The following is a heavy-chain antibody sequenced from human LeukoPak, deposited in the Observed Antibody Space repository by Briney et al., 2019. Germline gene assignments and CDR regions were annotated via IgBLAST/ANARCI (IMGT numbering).Heavy chain of an antibody. CDR2: ISFDGRSNK. Sequence: GMSLRLSCAASGFAFCSYAMHWVRQAPGKGPEWVALISFDGRSNKYYADSVKGRFTISKDNSKNTLYLQMNSLRAEDTAVYYCAKGYSSGWYWARGAFDYWGQGTLVTVSS. CDR3: AKGYSSGWYWARGAFDY. CDR1: GFAFCSYA. V-gene: IGHV3-30*18. D-gene: IGHD6-19*01. J-gene: IGHJ4*02.